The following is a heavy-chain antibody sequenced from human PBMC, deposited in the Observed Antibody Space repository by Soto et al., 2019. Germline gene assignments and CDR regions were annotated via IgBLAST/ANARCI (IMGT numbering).Heavy chain of an antibody. J-gene: IGHJ4*02. V-gene: IGHV1-69*08. CDR1: GGTFNTYT. D-gene: IGHD3-16*02. Sequence: GASVKVSCKVSGGTFNTYTFSWVRQVPGQGLEWMGSVLPILGSINYAPEFQGRLSISADQSSTTVYMELSSLTSQDTATYYCGRIPRYSFPTSDPLDNWGQGTLVTVSS. CDR2: VLPILGSI. CDR3: GRIPRYSFPTSDPLDN.